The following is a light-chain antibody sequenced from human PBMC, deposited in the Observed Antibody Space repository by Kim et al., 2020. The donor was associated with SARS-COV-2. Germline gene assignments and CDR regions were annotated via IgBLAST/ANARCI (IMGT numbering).Light chain of an antibody. V-gene: IGLV2-23*02. J-gene: IGLJ3*02. CDR2: EVS. CDR1: SSDVGSYNL. Sequence: QSALTQPASVSRSPGQSITISCTGTSSDVGSYNLVSWYQQHPGKAPKLMIYEVSKRPSGVSNRFSGSKSGNTASLTISGLQAEDEADYYCCSYAGSSTWVFGGGTQLTVL. CDR3: CSYAGSSTWV.